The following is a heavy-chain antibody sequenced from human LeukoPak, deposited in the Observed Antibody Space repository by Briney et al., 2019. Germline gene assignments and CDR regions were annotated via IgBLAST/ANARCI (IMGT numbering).Heavy chain of an antibody. D-gene: IGHD2-2*01. CDR2: LWYDGSNK. Sequence: GGSLRLSCAASGFTFSSYGTHWVRHAPGRGLEGVAVLWYDGSNKYYADSVKGRFTISRDNSKNTLYLQMSSLRAEDTAVYYCARDSILVVPASLPLYGMDVWGQGTTVTVSS. CDR3: ARDSILVVPASLPLYGMDV. V-gene: IGHV3-33*01. CDR1: GFTFSSYG. J-gene: IGHJ6*02.